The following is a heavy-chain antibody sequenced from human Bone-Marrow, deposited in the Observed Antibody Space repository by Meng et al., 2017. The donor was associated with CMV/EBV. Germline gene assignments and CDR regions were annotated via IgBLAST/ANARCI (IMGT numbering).Heavy chain of an antibody. Sequence: SVKVCCKASGGTFSSYAISWVRQAPGQGLEWMGGIIPILGIANYAQKFQGRVTITADKSTSTAYMELSSLRSEDTAVYYCARDHGIVGATRFDYWGQGTLVTVSS. V-gene: IGHV1-69*10. CDR2: IIPILGIA. J-gene: IGHJ4*02. D-gene: IGHD1-26*01. CDR1: GGTFSSYA. CDR3: ARDHGIVGATRFDY.